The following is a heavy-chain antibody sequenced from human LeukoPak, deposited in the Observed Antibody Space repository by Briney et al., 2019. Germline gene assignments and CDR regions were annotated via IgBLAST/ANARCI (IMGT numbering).Heavy chain of an antibody. CDR2: ISGSGGST. CDR3: AKERAYGSGSNLGFDP. J-gene: IGHJ5*02. V-gene: IGHV3-23*01. CDR1: GFTFSSYA. Sequence: GGSLRLSCAASGFTFSSYAMSWVRQAPGKGLEWVSAISGSGGSTYYADSVKGRFTISRDNSKNTLYLQMNSLRAEDTAVYYCAKERAYGSGSNLGFDPWGQGTLVTVSS. D-gene: IGHD3-10*01.